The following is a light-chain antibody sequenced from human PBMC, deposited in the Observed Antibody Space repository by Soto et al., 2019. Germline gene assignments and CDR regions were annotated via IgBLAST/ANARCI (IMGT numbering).Light chain of an antibody. CDR3: QMWDSGSDHVV. CDR1: NVGSKS. J-gene: IGLJ3*02. V-gene: IGLV3-21*04. Sequence: SYELTQPPSVSVAPGKTARITCGGNNVGSKSVHWYQQKPGQAPVLVIYSDSDRPSAIPERFSGSNSGNTATLTINRVEAGDEADYYCQMWDSGSDHVVFGGGTKLTVL. CDR2: SDS.